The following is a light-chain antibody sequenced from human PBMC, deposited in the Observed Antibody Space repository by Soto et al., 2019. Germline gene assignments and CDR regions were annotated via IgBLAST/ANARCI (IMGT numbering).Light chain of an antibody. Sequence: IVMTQSPATLSVSPGERATLSCMASQGVNSNYLAWYQQKPGQAPRLLIYGASSRATGIPDRFSGSGSGTDFTLTISRLEPEDFAVYYCHQYSSSTKTFGQGTKVDIK. V-gene: IGKV3-20*01. CDR3: HQYSSSTKT. CDR2: GAS. J-gene: IGKJ1*01. CDR1: QGVNSNY.